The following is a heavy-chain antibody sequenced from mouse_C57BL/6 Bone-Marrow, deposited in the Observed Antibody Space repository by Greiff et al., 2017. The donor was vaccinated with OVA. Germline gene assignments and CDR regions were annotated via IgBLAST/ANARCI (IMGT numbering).Heavy chain of an antibody. D-gene: IGHD2-2*01. V-gene: IGHV1-42*01. CDR1: GYSFTGYY. CDR2: INPSTGGT. CDR3: AYGYFFAY. Sequence: EVQLQHSGPELVKPGASVKISCKASGYSFTGYYMNWVKQSPEKSLEWIGEINPSTGGTTYNQKFKAKATLTVDKSSSTAYMQLKSLTSEDSAVYYCAYGYFFAYWGQGTLVTVSA. J-gene: IGHJ3*01.